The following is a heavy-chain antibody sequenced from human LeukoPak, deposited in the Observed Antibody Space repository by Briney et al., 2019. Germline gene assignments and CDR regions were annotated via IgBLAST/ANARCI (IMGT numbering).Heavy chain of an antibody. V-gene: IGHV1-2*02. CDR3: AREGLSNAFDI. J-gene: IGHJ3*02. D-gene: IGHD2-2*01. CDR1: GYTFTDYS. Sequence: ASVKVSCKASGYTFTDYSLHWVRQAPGQGPEWMGWINPNTGATKDAQNFQGRVTMTRDTSISTAYMELTRLRSDDTAVYYCAREGLSNAFDIWGQGTMVTVSS. CDR2: INPNTGAT.